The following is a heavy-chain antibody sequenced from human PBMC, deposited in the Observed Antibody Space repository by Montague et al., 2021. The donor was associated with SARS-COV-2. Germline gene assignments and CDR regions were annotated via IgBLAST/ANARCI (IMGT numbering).Heavy chain of an antibody. J-gene: IGHJ4*02. CDR2: INYGGST. Sequence: SETLSLTCAVYGGSFSDYHWTWIRQSPGEGLEWIGQINYGGSTKYNPSLKSRVTISTDTLKNQFSLKLTSVTAADTAVYYCARGAPGYWGQGTLVTVSS. CDR1: GGSFSDYH. D-gene: IGHD1-1*01. CDR3: ARGAPGY. V-gene: IGHV4-34*01.